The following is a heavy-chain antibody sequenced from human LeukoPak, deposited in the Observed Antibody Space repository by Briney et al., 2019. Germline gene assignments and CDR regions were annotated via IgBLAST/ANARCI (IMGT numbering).Heavy chain of an antibody. V-gene: IGHV1-69*04. CDR2: IIPILGIA. CDR3: ARGNNWNDPEASLGAFDI. CDR1: GGTFSSYA. J-gene: IGHJ3*02. Sequence: ASVKVSCKASGGTFSSYAISWVRQAPGQGLEWMGRIIPILGIANYAQKFQGRVTITADKSTSTAYMELSSLRSEDTAVYYCARGNNWNDPEASLGAFDIWGQGTMVTVSS. D-gene: IGHD1-20*01.